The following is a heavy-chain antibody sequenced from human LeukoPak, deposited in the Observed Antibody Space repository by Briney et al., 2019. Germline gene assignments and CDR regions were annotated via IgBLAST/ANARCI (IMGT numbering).Heavy chain of an antibody. CDR2: MNHSGSA. CDR3: ARVGYCGGDCSDY. Sequence: PSETLSLTCAVYGGSFSGYYWTWIRQPPGKGLEWIGEMNHSGSANYNPSLKSRVTISVDTSKNQCSLRLSSVTAADTAVYYCARVGYCGGDCSDYWGQGTLVTVSS. V-gene: IGHV4-34*01. D-gene: IGHD2-21*01. J-gene: IGHJ4*02. CDR1: GGSFSGYY.